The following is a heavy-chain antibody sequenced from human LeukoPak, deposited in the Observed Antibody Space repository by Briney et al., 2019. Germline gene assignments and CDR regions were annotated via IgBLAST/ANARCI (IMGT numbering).Heavy chain of an antibody. D-gene: IGHD1-7*01. CDR1: GGSISSDTHY. Sequence: SETLSLTCTVSGGSISSDTHYWGWIPQPSGKGLECIGTIYYSGSTYYNPSLKSRVTMSVDTSKNQFSLNLSSVTAADTAVYYSAITLRTGTGGRGFFDIWGQGTMVTVSS. J-gene: IGHJ3*02. CDR2: IYYSGST. CDR3: AITLRTGTGGRGFFDI. V-gene: IGHV4-39*01.